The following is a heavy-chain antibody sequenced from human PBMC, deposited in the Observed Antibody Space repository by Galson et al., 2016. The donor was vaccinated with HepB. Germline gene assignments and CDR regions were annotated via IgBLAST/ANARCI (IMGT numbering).Heavy chain of an antibody. CDR1: GFTFSSYW. CDR2: IKQDGSEK. J-gene: IGHJ2*01. D-gene: IGHD3-10*01. Sequence: SLRLSCAVSGFTFSSYWMSWVRQGPGKGLEWVAIIKQDGSEKYYVDSVKGRFTISRDNSENTLYLQMNSLRAEDTAVYYCARVGYNYGSGSYYNGDDWYFDLWGRGTLVIVSS. V-gene: IGHV3-7*01. CDR3: ARVGYNYGSGSYYNGDDWYFDL.